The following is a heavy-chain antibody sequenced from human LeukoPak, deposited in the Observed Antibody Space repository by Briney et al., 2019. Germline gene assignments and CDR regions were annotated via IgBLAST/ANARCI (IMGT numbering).Heavy chain of an antibody. CDR1: GGSFTSYY. V-gene: IGHV4-4*09. Sequence: SETLSLTCTVSGGSFTSYYWTWIRQPPGKGLEWIGYIYTSGNTNYNPSLRSRVTISVDTSNNQFSLKLTSVTAADTAVYYCARHLGLKWFDPWSQGTLVTVSS. CDR3: ARHLGLKWFDP. CDR2: IYTSGNT. D-gene: IGHD3-16*01. J-gene: IGHJ5*02.